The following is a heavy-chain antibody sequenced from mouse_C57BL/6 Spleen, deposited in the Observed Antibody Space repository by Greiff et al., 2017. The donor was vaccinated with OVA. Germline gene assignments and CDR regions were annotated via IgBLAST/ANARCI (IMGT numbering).Heavy chain of an antibody. Sequence: DVTLVESGEGLVKPGGSLKLSCAASGFTFSSYAMSWVRQTPEKRLEWVAYISSGGDYIYYADTVKGRFTISRDNARNTLYLQMSSLKSEDTAMYYCTRVPYGTHWYFDVWGTGTTVTVSS. J-gene: IGHJ1*03. CDR1: GFTFSSYA. CDR2: ISSGGDYI. CDR3: TRVPYGTHWYFDV. V-gene: IGHV5-9-1*02. D-gene: IGHD2-10*02.